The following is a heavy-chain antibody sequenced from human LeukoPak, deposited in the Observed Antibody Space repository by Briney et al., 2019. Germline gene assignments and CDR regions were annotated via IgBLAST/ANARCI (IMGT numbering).Heavy chain of an antibody. Sequence: PSETLSLTCDVYGGSFSGYYWSWIRQPPGKGLEWIGEINHSGSINYNPSLKSRVTISADTSKNQFSLKLYSVTAADTAVYYCATRKLGNDYWGQGTLVTVSS. CDR2: INHSGSI. CDR3: ATRKLGNDY. D-gene: IGHD7-27*01. J-gene: IGHJ4*02. CDR1: GGSFSGYY. V-gene: IGHV4-34*01.